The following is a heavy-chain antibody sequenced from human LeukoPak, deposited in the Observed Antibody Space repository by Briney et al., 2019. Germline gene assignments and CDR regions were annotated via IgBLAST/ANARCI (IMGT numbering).Heavy chain of an antibody. Sequence: GGSLRLSCAASGFTLSNHWMIWVRQAPGKGLECVANIKQDGIEKYYLDSVKGRFTISRDNAKNSVYLQMNSLRVEDTAVYYCARDRVAPGSYYYGMDVWGQGTTVTVSS. J-gene: IGHJ6*02. V-gene: IGHV3-7*01. D-gene: IGHD2-15*01. CDR2: IKQDGIEK. CDR1: GFTLSNHW. CDR3: ARDRVAPGSYYYGMDV.